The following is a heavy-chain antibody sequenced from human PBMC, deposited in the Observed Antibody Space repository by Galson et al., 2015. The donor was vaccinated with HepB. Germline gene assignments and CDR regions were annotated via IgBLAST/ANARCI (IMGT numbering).Heavy chain of an antibody. CDR3: ARVRGTKRDQPGNWFDP. D-gene: IGHD1-14*01. Sequence: SLRLSCAASGFTFSSYWMSWVRQAPGKGLEWVANIKQDGSEKYYVDSVKGRFTISRDNAKNSLYLQMNSLRAEDTAVYYCARVRGTKRDQPGNWFDPWGQGTLVTVSS. CDR1: GFTFSSYW. CDR2: IKQDGSEK. V-gene: IGHV3-7*04. J-gene: IGHJ5*02.